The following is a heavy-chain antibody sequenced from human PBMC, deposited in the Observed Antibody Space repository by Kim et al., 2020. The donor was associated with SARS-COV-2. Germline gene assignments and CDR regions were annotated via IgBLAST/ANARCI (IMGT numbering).Heavy chain of an antibody. CDR3: SNSGRFGPPHFLCGMDL. V-gene: IGHV3-48*03. Sequence: GGSLRLSCAASGFTFSSGITFTNCAINWVRQAPGRGLEWVSYISSRGTDIKYADSVKGRFTISRDNAKKLLYRHMNSLRVEGTAVYYCSNSGRFGPPHFLCGMDLWGQGTTVTVS. D-gene: IGHD3-10*01. CDR1: GFTFSSGITFTNCA. J-gene: IGHJ6*02. CDR2: ISSRGTDI.